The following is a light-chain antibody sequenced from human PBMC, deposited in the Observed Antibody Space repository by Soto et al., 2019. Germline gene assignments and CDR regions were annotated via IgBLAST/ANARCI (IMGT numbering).Light chain of an antibody. CDR1: QGISSY. V-gene: IGKV1D-8*03. Sequence: VIWMTQSPSLLSASTGDRVTISCRMSQGISSYLAWYQQKPGKAPELLIYAASTLQSGVPSRFSGSGSGTDFTLTISRLEPEDFGVYYCQQFGSSIPHTFGQGTKLEIK. CDR2: AAS. J-gene: IGKJ2*01. CDR3: QQFGSSIPHT.